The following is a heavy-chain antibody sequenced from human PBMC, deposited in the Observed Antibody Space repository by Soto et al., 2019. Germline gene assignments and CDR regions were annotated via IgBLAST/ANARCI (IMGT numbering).Heavy chain of an antibody. CDR2: ISAYNGNT. Sequence: ASVKVSCKASGYTFTSYGISWVRQAPGQGLEWMGWISAYNGNTNYAQKLQGRVTMTTDTSTSTAYMELRSLRSDDTAVYYCARLVLGYCSSTSCYSRGGMDVWGQGTKVTVSS. CDR3: ARLVLGYCSSTSCYSRGGMDV. D-gene: IGHD2-2*01. V-gene: IGHV1-18*01. J-gene: IGHJ6*02. CDR1: GYTFTSYG.